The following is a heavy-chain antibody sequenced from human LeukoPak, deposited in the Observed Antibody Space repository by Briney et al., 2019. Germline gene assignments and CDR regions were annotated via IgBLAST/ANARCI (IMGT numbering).Heavy chain of an antibody. CDR2: ISFSGNT. CDR3: AIHNDFTLGGWFDP. CDR1: GGSVSSDGYY. D-gene: IGHD3-16*01. V-gene: IGHV4-61*08. J-gene: IGHJ5*02. Sequence: SETLSLTCSVSGGSVSSDGYYWSWIRQPPRKGLEWIGFISFSGNTNYNPSVKSRITITQDKAENQFSLKQRYGTATDTAVYYCAIHNDFTLGGWFDPWGQGTLVTVSS.